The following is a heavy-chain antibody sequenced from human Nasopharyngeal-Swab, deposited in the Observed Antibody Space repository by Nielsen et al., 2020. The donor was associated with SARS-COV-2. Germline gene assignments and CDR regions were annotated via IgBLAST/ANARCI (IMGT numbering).Heavy chain of an antibody. CDR1: GFTFSSYS. CDR3: ARGQYCSSTSCYARGYYYYYGMGV. CDR2: ISSSSYI. Sequence: GESLKISCAASGFTFSSYSMNWVRQAPEKGLEWVSSISSSSYIYYADSVKGRFTISRDNAKNSLYLQMNSLRAEDTAVYYCARGQYCSSTSCYARGYYYYYGMGVWGQGTTVTVSS. D-gene: IGHD2-2*01. V-gene: IGHV3-21*01. J-gene: IGHJ6*02.